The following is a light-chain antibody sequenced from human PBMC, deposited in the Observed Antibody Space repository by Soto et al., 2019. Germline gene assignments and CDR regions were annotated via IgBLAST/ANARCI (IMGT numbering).Light chain of an antibody. CDR1: RTVXGNY. CDR3: QQYSASPRT. Sequence: EVVLTQSPGTLSXSXXXXXXXSCRAXRTVXGNYLAWYHQKPGQPPRLLLHSASTRAPGIPDRFSASGAGTDFTLTISRLEPEDSAVYYCQQYSASPRTFGPGTKVEIK. J-gene: IGKJ1*01. V-gene: IGKV3-20*01. CDR2: SAS.